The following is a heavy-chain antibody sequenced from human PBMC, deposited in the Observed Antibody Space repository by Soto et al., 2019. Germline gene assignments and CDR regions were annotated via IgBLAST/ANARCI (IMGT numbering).Heavy chain of an antibody. V-gene: IGHV3-30*03. Sequence: QVQLVESGGGVVQSGGSLRLSCGGSGFIISRYGMHWVRQAPGKGLEWVTGISYDGGERFYADSVKGRFTISRDNSKNRLDLQMSSLRPEDTAVYYCARDLPLYCRGDCNFDFWGQGTLVTVSS. D-gene: IGHD2-21*02. CDR1: GFIISRYG. CDR2: ISYDGGER. CDR3: ARDLPLYCRGDCNFDF. J-gene: IGHJ4*02.